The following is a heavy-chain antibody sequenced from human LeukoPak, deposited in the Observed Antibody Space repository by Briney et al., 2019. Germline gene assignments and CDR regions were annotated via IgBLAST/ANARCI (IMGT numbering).Heavy chain of an antibody. CDR2: ISVSGSTI. D-gene: IGHD2-8*01. CDR1: GFTFSSYE. Sequence: PSGGSLRLSCAASGFTFSSYEMNWVRQAPGKGLEWVSYISVSGSTIYYADSVKGRFTISRDNAKNSLFLQMNSLRAEDTAVYYYARSRTYPFDYWGQGTLVTVSS. CDR3: ARSRTYPFDY. V-gene: IGHV3-48*03. J-gene: IGHJ4*02.